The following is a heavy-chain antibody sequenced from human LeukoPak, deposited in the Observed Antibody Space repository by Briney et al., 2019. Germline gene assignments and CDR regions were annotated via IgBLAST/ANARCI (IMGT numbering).Heavy chain of an antibody. CDR2: ISTSSSYI. CDR1: GFTFSSYA. V-gene: IGHV3-21*01. Sequence: GGSLRLSCAASGFTFSSYAMNWVRQAPGRGLEWVSSISTSSSYIYYADSVKGRFTISRDNAKKSLYLQMNSLRADDTAVYYCARGASVVAGNDNAFDIWGQGTMVTVSS. J-gene: IGHJ3*02. CDR3: ARGASVVAGNDNAFDI. D-gene: IGHD6-19*01.